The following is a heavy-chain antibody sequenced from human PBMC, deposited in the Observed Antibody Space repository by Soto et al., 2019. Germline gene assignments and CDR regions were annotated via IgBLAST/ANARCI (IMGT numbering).Heavy chain of an antibody. J-gene: IGHJ5*02. CDR1: GYSFTSYA. CDR2: INGGNGDT. V-gene: IGHV1-3*01. D-gene: IGHD6-25*01. Sequence: VQLVQSGAEVKKPGASVKVSCKASGYSFTSYAMHWVRQAPGQRLEWMGWINGGNGDTKYSQKFQGRVTITIDTSATTVYMELNNLKSGDTAVYYCAPSVIVATRTLNWFEPWGQGTLVTVSS. CDR3: APSVIVATRTLNWFEP.